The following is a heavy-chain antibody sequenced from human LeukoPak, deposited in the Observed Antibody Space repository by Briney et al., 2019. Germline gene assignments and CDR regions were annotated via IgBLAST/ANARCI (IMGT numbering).Heavy chain of an antibody. D-gene: IGHD1-1*01. CDR1: GGSFSGYY. V-gene: IGHV4-34*01. J-gene: IGHJ6*03. Sequence: PSETLSLTCAVYGGSFSGYYWSWIRQPPGKGLEWIGEINHSGSTNYNPSLKSRVTISVDTSKNQFSLKLSSVTAADTAVYYCARGSSTGTRYYYYMDVWGKGTTVTVSS. CDR2: INHSGST. CDR3: ARGSSTGTRYYYYMDV.